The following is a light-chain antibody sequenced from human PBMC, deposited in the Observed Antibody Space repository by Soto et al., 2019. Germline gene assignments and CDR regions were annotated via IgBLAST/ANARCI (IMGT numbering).Light chain of an antibody. CDR2: EGS. V-gene: IGLV2-23*01. CDR3: CSYAATSVV. CDR1: SRDVGSSNL. J-gene: IGLJ2*01. Sequence: QSALTQPASVSGSPGQSITVSCTGTSRDVGSSNLVSWYQQHPGKAPKLMIYEGSKWPSGISNRFSGSKSGNTASLTISGLQAEDEADYFCCSYAATSVVFGGGTKVTVL.